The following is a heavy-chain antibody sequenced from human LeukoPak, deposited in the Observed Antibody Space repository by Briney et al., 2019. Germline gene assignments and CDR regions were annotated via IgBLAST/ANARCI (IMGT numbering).Heavy chain of an antibody. J-gene: IGHJ4*02. CDR1: GGSFSGYY. Sequence: PSETLSLTCAVYGGSFSGYYWSWIRQPPGKGLEWIGEINHSGSTYYNPSLKSRVTISVDTSKNQFSLKLSSVTAADTAVYYCARATPPVAGYYFDYWGQGTLVTVSS. CDR2: INHSGST. CDR3: ARATPPVAGYYFDY. D-gene: IGHD6-19*01. V-gene: IGHV4-34*01.